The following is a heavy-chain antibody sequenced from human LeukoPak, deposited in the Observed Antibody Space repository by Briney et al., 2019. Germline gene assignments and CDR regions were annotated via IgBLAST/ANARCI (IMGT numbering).Heavy chain of an antibody. V-gene: IGHV3-30*18. CDR1: GFTFSSYG. CDR2: ISYDGSNK. CDR3: AKTYYYDSSGYWKQCYYYYGMDV. Sequence: GRSLRLSCAASGFTFSSYGMHWVRQAPGKGLEWVAVISYDGSNKYYADSVKGRFTISRDNSKNTLYLQMNSLRAEDTAVYYCAKTYYYDSSGYWKQCYYYYGMDVWGQGTTVTVSS. J-gene: IGHJ6*02. D-gene: IGHD3-22*01.